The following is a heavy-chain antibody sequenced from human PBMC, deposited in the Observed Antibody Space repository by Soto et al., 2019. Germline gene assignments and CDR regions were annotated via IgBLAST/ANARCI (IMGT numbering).Heavy chain of an antibody. Sequence: QVQLVQSGAEVKKPGASVKVSCKASGYTFTHYYMHWVRQAPGQGLEWMGMINPSGGSTSYAQNFQDRLIMTRDTSTSTVYMELSSLRSEDTAVYYCARPPFPGCINGVCYPCDHWGQGTLVTVSS. CDR3: ARPPFPGCINGVCYPCDH. CDR2: INPSGGST. J-gene: IGHJ4*02. CDR1: GYTFTHYY. D-gene: IGHD2-8*01. V-gene: IGHV1-46*01.